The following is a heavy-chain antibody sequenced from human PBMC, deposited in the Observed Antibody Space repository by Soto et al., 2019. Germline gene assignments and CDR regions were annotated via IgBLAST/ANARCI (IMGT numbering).Heavy chain of an antibody. D-gene: IGHD3-10*01. CDR2: IIPILGIA. V-gene: IGHV1-69*08. Sequence: QVQLVQSGAEVKKPGSSVKVSCKASGGTFSSYTISWVRQAPGQGLEWMGRIIPILGIANYAQKFQGRVTITADKSTSTAYMELSSLRSEDTAVYYCARDSPEYYYGSGSGLDYWGQGTLFTVSS. CDR3: ARDSPEYYYGSGSGLDY. CDR1: GGTFSSYT. J-gene: IGHJ4*02.